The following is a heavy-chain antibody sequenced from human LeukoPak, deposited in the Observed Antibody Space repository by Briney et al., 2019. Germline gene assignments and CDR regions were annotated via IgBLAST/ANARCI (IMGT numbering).Heavy chain of an antibody. V-gene: IGHV4-34*01. J-gene: IGHJ5*02. CDR1: GGSFSGYY. D-gene: IGHD3-22*01. CDR3: ARHYYDSSGYFDRINWFDP. Sequence: SETLSLTCAVYGGSFSGYYWSWIRQPPGKGLEWIGEINHSGSTNYNPSLKSRVTISVDTSKNQFSLKLSSVTAADTAVYYCARHYYDSSGYFDRINWFDPWGQGTLVTVSS. CDR2: INHSGST.